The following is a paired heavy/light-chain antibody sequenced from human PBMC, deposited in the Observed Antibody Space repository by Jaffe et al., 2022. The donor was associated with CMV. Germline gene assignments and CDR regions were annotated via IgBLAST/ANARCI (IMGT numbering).Light chain of an antibody. J-gene: IGLJ3*02. CDR1: TSNIGAGYD. V-gene: IGLV1-40*01. Sequence: QSVLTQPPSVSGAPGQRVTISCTGSTSNIGAGYDVQWFQHVPGMAPKLLIYGNHNRPSGVPDRFSGSKSGPSASLAIAGLQPEDEANYYCQSYESSLNVVLFGGGTRLTVL. CDR2: GNH. CDR3: QSYESSLNVVL.
Heavy chain of an antibody. CDR1: GFIFSNTW. CDR2: IKPRTEGGSR. Sequence: EVQLVESGGGLVKPGGSLRLSCSASGFIFSNTWMNWVRQAPGKGLEWIGRIKPRTEGGSRDYAAPVKGRFTISRDDSKNTLYLQMNSLKTEDTAVYYCTTEHYDHPWGNYRSHYYNYIDVWGKGTTVTVSS. V-gene: IGHV3-15*01. J-gene: IGHJ6*03. D-gene: IGHD3-16*02. CDR3: TTEHYDHPWGNYRSHYYNYIDV.